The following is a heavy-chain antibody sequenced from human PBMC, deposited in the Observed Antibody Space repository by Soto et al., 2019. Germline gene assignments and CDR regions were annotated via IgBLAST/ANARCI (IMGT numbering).Heavy chain of an antibody. J-gene: IGHJ4*02. Sequence: SETLSLTCTVSGGSISSGDYYWSWIRQPPGKGLEWIGYIYYSGSTYYNPSLKGRVTISVDTSKNQFSLKLSSVTAADTAVYYCARYGSGSYSPTTFDYWGQGTLVTVSS. V-gene: IGHV4-30-4*01. CDR3: ARYGSGSYSPTTFDY. D-gene: IGHD3-10*01. CDR2: IYYSGST. CDR1: GGSISSGDYY.